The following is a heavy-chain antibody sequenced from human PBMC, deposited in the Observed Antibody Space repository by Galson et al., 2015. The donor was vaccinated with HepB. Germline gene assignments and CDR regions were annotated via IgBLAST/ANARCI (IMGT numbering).Heavy chain of an antibody. J-gene: IGHJ5*02. Sequence: SVKVSCKASGYTFTSYGISWVRQAPGQGLEWMGWISAYNGNTNYAQKLQGRVTMTTDTSTSTAYMELRSLRSDDTAVYYCARSPGVYGSGMGWFDPWGQGTLVTVSS. CDR3: ARSPGVYGSGMGWFDP. CDR1: GYTFTSYG. V-gene: IGHV1-18*04. D-gene: IGHD3-10*01. CDR2: ISAYNGNT.